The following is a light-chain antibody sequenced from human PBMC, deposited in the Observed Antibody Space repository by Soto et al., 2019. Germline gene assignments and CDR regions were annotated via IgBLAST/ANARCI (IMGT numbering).Light chain of an antibody. CDR2: LNSDGSH. J-gene: IGLJ2*01. Sequence: QPVLTQSPSASASLGGSVKLTCTLSSGHNNYAIAWHQQQPEKGPRYLMKLNSDGSHSKGDGIPDRFSGSSSGAERHLTSSSLQSEDEADYYCQTWGTAIHDVIFGGGTKLTVL. CDR1: SGHNNYA. V-gene: IGLV4-69*01. CDR3: QTWGTAIHDVI.